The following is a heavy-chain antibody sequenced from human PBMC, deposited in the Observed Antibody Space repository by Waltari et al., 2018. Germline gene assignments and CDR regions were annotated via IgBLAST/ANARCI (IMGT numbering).Heavy chain of an antibody. Sequence: EVQLVESGGGLAHPGGSLGLCCTASGPCFRTHWMTWVRQASGKGPEWVANIKQDGSEKYYMDSVKGRFTISRDNAKNSLYLQMNNLRVEDTAVYYCTRGGRDSSWYWRDWGQGTLVTVSS. CDR1: GPCFRTHW. D-gene: IGHD6-13*01. CDR2: IKQDGSEK. J-gene: IGHJ4*02. CDR3: TRGGRDSSWYWRD. V-gene: IGHV3-7*01.